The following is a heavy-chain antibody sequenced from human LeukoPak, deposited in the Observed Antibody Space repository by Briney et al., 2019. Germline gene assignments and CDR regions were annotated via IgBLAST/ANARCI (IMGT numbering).Heavy chain of an antibody. V-gene: IGHV3-74*01. CDR1: GFIFSSYW. CDR3: AKGWYLVDY. CDR2: INSDGGST. Sequence: PGGSLRLSCAASGFIFSSYWMHWVRQAPGKGLVWVSRINSDGGSTSYADSVKGRFTISRDNSKNTLYLQMNSLRAEGTAVYYCAKGWYLVDYWGQGTLVTVSS. J-gene: IGHJ4*02. D-gene: IGHD6-13*01.